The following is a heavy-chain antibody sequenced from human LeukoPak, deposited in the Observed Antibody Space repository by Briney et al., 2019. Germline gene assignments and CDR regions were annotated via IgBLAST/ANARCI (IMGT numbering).Heavy chain of an antibody. CDR1: GFAFSSYE. CDR3: AREPDFYGSGTFLH. Sequence: GGSLRLSCAASGFAFSSYEMNWVRQAPGKGLEWVSYISRSGSAIYYTDSVKGRFTISRDNAKNSLYLEMNSLRAEDTAVYYCAREPDFYGSGTFLHWGQGTLVTVSS. CDR2: ISRSGSAI. V-gene: IGHV3-48*03. D-gene: IGHD3-10*01. J-gene: IGHJ4*02.